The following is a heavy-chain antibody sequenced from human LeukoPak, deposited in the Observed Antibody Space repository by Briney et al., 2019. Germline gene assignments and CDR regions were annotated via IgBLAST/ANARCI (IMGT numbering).Heavy chain of an antibody. CDR2: IYTSGST. V-gene: IGHV4-4*09. D-gene: IGHD2-21*01. CDR3: ARHGVRGFYYFDY. J-gene: IGHJ4*02. CDR1: GGSISSYY. Sequence: SETLSLTCTVSGGSISSYYWSWIRQPPGKGLEWIGYIYTSGSTNYNPSLKSRVTISVDTSKNQFSLKLSSVTAADTAVYYCARHGVRGFYYFDYWGQGTLVTVSS.